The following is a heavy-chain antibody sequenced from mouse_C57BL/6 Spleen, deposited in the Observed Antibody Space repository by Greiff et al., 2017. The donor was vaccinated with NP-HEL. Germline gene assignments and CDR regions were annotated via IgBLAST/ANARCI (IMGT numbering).Heavy chain of an antibody. Sequence: QVTLKESGPGILQSSQTLSLTCSFSGFSLSTSGMGVSWIRQPSGKGLEWLAHIYWDDDKRYNPSLKSRLTISKDTSRNQVFLKITSVDTADTATYYCARRAEEEFITTVVDHFDVWGTGTTVTVSS. D-gene: IGHD1-1*01. V-gene: IGHV8-12*01. J-gene: IGHJ1*03. CDR3: ARRAEEEFITTVVDHFDV. CDR1: GFSLSTSGMG. CDR2: IYWDDDK.